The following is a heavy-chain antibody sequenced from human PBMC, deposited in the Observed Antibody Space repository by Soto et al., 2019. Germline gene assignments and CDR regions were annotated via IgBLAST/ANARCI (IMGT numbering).Heavy chain of an antibody. Sequence: NPSETLSLTCTVSGGSISSYYWSWIRQPPGKGLEWIGYIYYSGSTNYNPSLKSRVTISVDTSKNRFSLKLSSVTAADTAVYYCARTNIAVAGLLYWYFDLWGRGTLVTVSS. CDR3: ARTNIAVAGLLYWYFDL. CDR2: IYYSGST. V-gene: IGHV4-59*01. J-gene: IGHJ2*01. D-gene: IGHD6-19*01. CDR1: GGSISSYY.